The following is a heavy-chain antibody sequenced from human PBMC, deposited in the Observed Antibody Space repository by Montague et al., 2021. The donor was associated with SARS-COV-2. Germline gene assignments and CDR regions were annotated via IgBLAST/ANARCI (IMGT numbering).Heavy chain of an antibody. CDR3: ARTTMITFGGVIVPFDY. CDR2: XDWXAYK. V-gene: IGHV2-70*11. CDR1: GFTLSTSGIC. D-gene: IGHD3-16*02. Sequence: PALVPPPQTFTLTCTFSGFTLSTSGICVSWIRQPPGKAREWLARXDWXAYKYYSTSLKTRLTISKDTSKNQVVLTMTNMDPVDTATYYCARTTMITFGGVIVPFDYWGQGTLVTVSS. J-gene: IGHJ4*02.